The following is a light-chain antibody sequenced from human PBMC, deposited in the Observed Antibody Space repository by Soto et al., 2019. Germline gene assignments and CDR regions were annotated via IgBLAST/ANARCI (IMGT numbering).Light chain of an antibody. CDR1: QSVLYSSNNKNY. J-gene: IGKJ1*01. V-gene: IGKV4-1*01. CDR3: QQYYSTLPT. Sequence: DIVMTQSPDSLAVSLGARATINCKSSQSVLYSSNNKNYLAWYQQKPGQPPKLLIYMASTRESGIPDRCSVSGSGTDFTLTTSSLQAEDLAVYYCQQYYSTLPTFGQGTKVEIK. CDR2: MAS.